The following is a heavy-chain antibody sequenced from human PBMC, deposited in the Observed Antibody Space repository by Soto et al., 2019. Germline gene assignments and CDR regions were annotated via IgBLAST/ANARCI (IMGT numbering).Heavy chain of an antibody. CDR1: GYTFTSHY. Sequence: QVQLVQSGAEVKKPGASVKVSCKASGYTFTSHYIHWVRQAPGQGLEWMGIINTGGDSTSYAQRFQGRVTMNRDTSTSTVYMDLSSLRSEDTAVYYCARDQSCGGDCRYMEYWGQGTLVTVSS. CDR3: ARDQSCGGDCRYMEY. J-gene: IGHJ4*02. CDR2: INTGGDST. V-gene: IGHV1-46*01. D-gene: IGHD2-21*02.